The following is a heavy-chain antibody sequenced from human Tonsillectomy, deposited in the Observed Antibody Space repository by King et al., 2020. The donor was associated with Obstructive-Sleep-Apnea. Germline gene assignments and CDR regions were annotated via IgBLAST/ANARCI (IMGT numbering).Heavy chain of an antibody. Sequence: QLQESGPGLMKPSQTLSLTCSVSGGSIRTAGNYWSWIRHHPGKGLEWIGYIFYIGNTYYNPSFKSRSTISRDTSSNQFFLKMSSVTATDTAVYYCARLVASTRAFDIWGQGTMVTVSS. J-gene: IGHJ3*02. D-gene: IGHD5-12*01. CDR2: IFYIGNT. V-gene: IGHV4-31*03. CDR3: ARLVASTRAFDI. CDR1: GGSIRTAGNY.